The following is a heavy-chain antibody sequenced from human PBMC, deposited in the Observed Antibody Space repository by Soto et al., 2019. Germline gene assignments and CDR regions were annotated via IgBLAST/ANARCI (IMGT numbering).Heavy chain of an antibody. D-gene: IGHD6-6*01. V-gene: IGHV1-2*02. CDR1: GYTFTGYY. J-gene: IGHJ4*02. Sequence: GASVKVSCKASGYTFTGYYMHWVRQAPGQGLEWMGWINPNSGGTNYAQKFKGRVTMTRDTSISTAYLELRRLRSDDTAVYYCARDRRSSIAARSYYFDYWGQGTLVTVSS. CDR2: INPNSGGT. CDR3: ARDRRSSIAARSYYFDY.